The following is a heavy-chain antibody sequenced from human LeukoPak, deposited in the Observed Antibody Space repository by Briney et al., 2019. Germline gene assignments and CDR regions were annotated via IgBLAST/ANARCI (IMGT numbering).Heavy chain of an antibody. CDR2: ISGSGGST. CDR1: GFTFSSYA. CDR3: ATDRDNSDWQKRFDS. Sequence: QPGGSLRLSCAASGFTFSSYAMSWVRQAPGKGLEWVSAISGSGGSTYYADSVKGRFTISRDNSKNTLYLQMNSLRAEDTAVYYCATDRDNSDWQKRFDSWGQGTLVTVSS. J-gene: IGHJ4*02. V-gene: IGHV3-23*01. D-gene: IGHD2-21*02.